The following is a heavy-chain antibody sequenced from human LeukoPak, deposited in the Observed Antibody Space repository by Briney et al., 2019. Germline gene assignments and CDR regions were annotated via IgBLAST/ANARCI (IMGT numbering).Heavy chain of an antibody. CDR1: GFTFSSYA. CDR3: AKLYCSSTSCSDFDY. Sequence: PGGSLRLSCAASGFTFSSYAMSWVRQAPGKGLEWVSAISGSGGSTYYADSVKGRFTISRDNSKNTLYLQMNSLRAGDTAVYYCAKLYCSSTSCSDFDYWGQGTLVTVSS. D-gene: IGHD2-2*01. V-gene: IGHV3-23*01. J-gene: IGHJ4*02. CDR2: ISGSGGST.